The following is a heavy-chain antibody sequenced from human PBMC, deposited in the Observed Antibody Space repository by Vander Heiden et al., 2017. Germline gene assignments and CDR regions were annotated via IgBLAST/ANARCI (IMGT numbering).Heavy chain of an antibody. V-gene: IGHV3-53*01. CDR3: ARVLKYYYDSSGYYLDY. Sequence: EVQLVESGGGLIQPGGSLRLCCADSGFTVSSNYRSWVRQAPGKGLDWVSVIYSGGSTYYADTVKCRFTISRDNSKNTLYLQMNSLRAEDTAVYYCARVLKYYYDSSGYYLDYWGQGTLVTVSS. D-gene: IGHD3-22*01. J-gene: IGHJ4*02. CDR1: GFTVSSNY. CDR2: IYSGGST.